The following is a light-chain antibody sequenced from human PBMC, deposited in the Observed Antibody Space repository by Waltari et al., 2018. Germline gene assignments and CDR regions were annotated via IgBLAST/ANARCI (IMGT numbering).Light chain of an antibody. J-gene: IGKJ1*01. CDR3: QQTYTTPRT. Sequence: EIVLTQSPGTLSLSPGERATLSCRASQSVGRTLAWYQQKPGQAPRLLIYGASNRATGTPDRFSGSGSGTDFTLTISSLQPEDFGTYYCQQTYTTPRTFGQGTKVETK. CDR1: QSVGRT. CDR2: GAS. V-gene: IGKV3-20*01.